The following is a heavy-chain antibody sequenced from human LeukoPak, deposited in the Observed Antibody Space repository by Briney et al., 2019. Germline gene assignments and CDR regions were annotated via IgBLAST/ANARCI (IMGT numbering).Heavy chain of an antibody. CDR2: IYYSGST. Sequence: PSETLSLTCTVSGGSISSSSYYWGWIGQPPGTGLEWVGSIYYSGSTYYNPSLKSRVTMSVDTSKNQFSLKVTSMTAADTAVYYCAREKVGYYYYMDVWGKGTTVTISS. J-gene: IGHJ6*03. CDR3: AREKVGYYYYMDV. D-gene: IGHD2-2*01. CDR1: GGSISSSSYY. V-gene: IGHV4-39*07.